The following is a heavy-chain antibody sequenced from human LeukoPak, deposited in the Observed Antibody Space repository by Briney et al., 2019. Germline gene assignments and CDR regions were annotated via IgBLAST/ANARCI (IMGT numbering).Heavy chain of an antibody. CDR3: ARGYCSGGSCYSGYFDY. J-gene: IGHJ4*02. CDR1: GGSISSYY. D-gene: IGHD2-15*01. Sequence: SETLSLTCTVAGGSISSYYWSWIRHPPGKGLEWIGYIYYSGSTNYNPSLKSRVTISVDTSKNQFSLKLSSVTAADTAVYYCARGYCSGGSCYSGYFDYWGQGTLVTVSS. CDR2: IYYSGST. V-gene: IGHV4-59*01.